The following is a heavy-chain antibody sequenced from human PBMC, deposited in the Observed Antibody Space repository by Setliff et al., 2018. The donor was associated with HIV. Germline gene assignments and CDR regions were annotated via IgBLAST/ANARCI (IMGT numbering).Heavy chain of an antibody. CDR1: GFTFRNYK. CDR2: ISIGSGGAI. V-gene: IGHV3-21*01. CDR3: ARDNFYYNTWNASPVYGLDV. D-gene: IGHD3-3*01. Sequence: GGSLRLSCAASGFTFRNYKFNWVRQAPVKGLEWVSSISIGSGGAIDYAVLVQGRFTISRDNSKNSLYLQRNGLRAEDTAVYFCARDNFYYNTWNASPVYGLDVWGQGTTVTVSS. J-gene: IGHJ6*01.